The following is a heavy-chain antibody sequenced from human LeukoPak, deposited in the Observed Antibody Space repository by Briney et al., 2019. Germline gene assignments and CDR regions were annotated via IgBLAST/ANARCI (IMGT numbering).Heavy chain of an antibody. CDR3: TRAVGATNLGFDY. CDR1: GFTFSSYD. CDR2: IGTAGDT. V-gene: IGHV3-13*01. Sequence: GGALRLSCAASGFTFSSYDMHWVRQATGKGLEWVSAIGTAGDTYYADSVKGRSTISRENAKNSLFLQVNSLRVGDTAVYYCTRAVGATNLGFDYWGQGTLVTVSS. J-gene: IGHJ4*02. D-gene: IGHD1-26*01.